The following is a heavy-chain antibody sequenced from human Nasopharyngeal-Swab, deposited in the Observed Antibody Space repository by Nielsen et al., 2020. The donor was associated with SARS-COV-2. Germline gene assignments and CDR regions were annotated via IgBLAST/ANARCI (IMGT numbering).Heavy chain of an antibody. V-gene: IGHV1-18*04. CDR3: ARDREVGATTISRDY. J-gene: IGHJ4*02. CDR2: ISAYNGNT. Sequence: ASVKVSCKASGYTFTSYGISWVRQAPGQGLEWMGWISAYNGNTNYAQKLQGRVTMTTDTSTSTAYMELRSLRSGDTAVYYCARDREVGATTISRDYWGQGTLVTVSS. D-gene: IGHD1-26*01. CDR1: GYTFTSYG.